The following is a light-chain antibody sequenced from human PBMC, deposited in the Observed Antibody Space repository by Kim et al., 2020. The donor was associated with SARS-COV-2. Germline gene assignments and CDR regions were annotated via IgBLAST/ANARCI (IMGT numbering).Light chain of an antibody. V-gene: IGKV1-39*01. CDR1: QSISTY. Sequence: SESVGDKVSITCRASQSISTYLNWYQQNPGIAPKRLIYAAFSLQGGVPSRFSGSGSGTDFTLTINSVQPEDFAVYYCQQGYSIPWTFGQGTKLEI. CDR3: QQGYSIPWT. J-gene: IGKJ1*01. CDR2: AAF.